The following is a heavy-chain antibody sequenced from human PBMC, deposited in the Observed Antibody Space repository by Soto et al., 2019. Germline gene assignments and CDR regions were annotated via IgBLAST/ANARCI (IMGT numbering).Heavy chain of an antibody. CDR1: GGSISSYY. CDR3: ARYYYEIGAFDI. Sequence: PSETLSLTCTVSGGSISSYYWSWIRQPPGKGLEWIGYIYYSGSTNYNPSLKSRVTISVDTSKNQFSLKLSSVTAADMAVYYCARYYYEIGAFDIWGQGTMVTVSS. J-gene: IGHJ3*02. CDR2: IYYSGST. D-gene: IGHD3-22*01. V-gene: IGHV4-59*01.